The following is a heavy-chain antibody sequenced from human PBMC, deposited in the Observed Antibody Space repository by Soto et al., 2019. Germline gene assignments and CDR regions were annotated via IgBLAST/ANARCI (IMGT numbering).Heavy chain of an antibody. J-gene: IGHJ4*02. V-gene: IGHV5-51*01. D-gene: IGHD6-13*01. CDR2: IYPGDSDT. Sequence: PVESVTISCKVSGYSFTRYWIVWVLQMPGKGLEWMGIIYPGDSDTRYSPSFQGQVTISADKSISTAYLQWSSLKASDTAMYYCARLSGGSSWYSDYWGPGTLVTAPQ. CDR1: GYSFTRYW. CDR3: ARLSGGSSWYSDY.